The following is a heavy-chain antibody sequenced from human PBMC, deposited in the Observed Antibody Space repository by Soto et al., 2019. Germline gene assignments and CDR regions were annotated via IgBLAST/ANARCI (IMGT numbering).Heavy chain of an antibody. CDR2: IVVGSDNA. J-gene: IGHJ4*02. D-gene: IGHD1-26*01. Sequence: SVKVSCKASGLTFGTSAVQWVRQARGQRLEWIGWIVVGSDNANYAQKFQERVTITRDMSTSTAYMELNNLTSEDTAVYYCAAKDVPWAALDDWGQGTLVTVSS. CDR3: AAKDVPWAALDD. V-gene: IGHV1-58*01. CDR1: GLTFGTSA.